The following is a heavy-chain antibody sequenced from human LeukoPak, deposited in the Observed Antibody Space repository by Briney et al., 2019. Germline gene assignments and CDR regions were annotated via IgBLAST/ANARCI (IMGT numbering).Heavy chain of an antibody. V-gene: IGHV4-4*02. CDR2: IYHSGTT. Sequence: SGTLSLTCAVSGGSISSSNWWIWVRQPPGKGLEWIGEIYHSGTTNYNPSLKSRVTISVDKSKNQFSLKLSSVTAADTAVYYCARAVLSWGVGATDYWGQGTLVTVSS. CDR3: ARAVLSWGVGATDY. D-gene: IGHD1-26*01. CDR1: GGSISSSNW. J-gene: IGHJ4*02.